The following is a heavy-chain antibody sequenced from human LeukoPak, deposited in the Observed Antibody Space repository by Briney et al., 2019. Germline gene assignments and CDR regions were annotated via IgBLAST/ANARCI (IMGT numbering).Heavy chain of an antibody. V-gene: IGHV1-8*03. D-gene: IGHD6-13*01. Sequence: ASVKVSCKASGYTFTGYYMHWVRQAPGQGLEWMGWMNPNSGNTGYAQKFQGRVTITRNTSISTAYMELSSLRSEDTAVYYCARAYSSSRKSFYYYYYMDVWGKGTTVTVSS. CDR2: MNPNSGNT. CDR3: ARAYSSSRKSFYYYYYMDV. CDR1: GYTFTGYY. J-gene: IGHJ6*03.